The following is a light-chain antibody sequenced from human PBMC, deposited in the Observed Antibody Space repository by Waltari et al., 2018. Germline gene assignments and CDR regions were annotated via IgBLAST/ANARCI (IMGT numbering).Light chain of an antibody. Sequence: QLVLTQSPSASASLGASVKLPCTLSSWHSSNIIALHHQQPEKGPRYLMKVNSDGSHSKGDDIPDRFAGSSSGAERYLTISSLQSEDEADYYCETGGHGTWVVGGGTKLTVL. CDR2: VNSDGSH. V-gene: IGLV4-69*01. J-gene: IGLJ3*02. CDR3: ETGGHGTWV. CDR1: SWHSSNI.